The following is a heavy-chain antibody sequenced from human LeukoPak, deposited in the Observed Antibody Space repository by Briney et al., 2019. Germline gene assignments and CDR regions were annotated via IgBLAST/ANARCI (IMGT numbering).Heavy chain of an antibody. V-gene: IGHV3-23*01. Sequence: GGSLRLSCAASGFTFSSYGMHWVRQAPGKGLEWVSAISGSGGSTYYADSVKGRFTISRDNSKNTLYLQMNSLRAEDTAVYYCAKASGRRGRDYWGQGTLVTVSS. CDR2: ISGSGGST. CDR3: AKASGRRGRDY. D-gene: IGHD3-10*01. J-gene: IGHJ4*02. CDR1: GFTFSSYG.